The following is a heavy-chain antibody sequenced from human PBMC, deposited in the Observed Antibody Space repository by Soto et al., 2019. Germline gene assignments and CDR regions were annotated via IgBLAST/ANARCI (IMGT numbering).Heavy chain of an antibody. J-gene: IGHJ5*02. Sequence: QVQLQESGPGLVKPSETLSLTCTVSGGSINSYYWSWIRQPPGKGLEWIGYIYYSGSTNYNPALKSRVTMSVDTSKTQFSLKLSSVTAADTAVYYCARWGVDTAMVTEWFDPWGQGTLVTVSS. CDR2: IYYSGST. CDR1: GGSINSYY. V-gene: IGHV4-59*08. D-gene: IGHD5-18*01. CDR3: ARWGVDTAMVTEWFDP.